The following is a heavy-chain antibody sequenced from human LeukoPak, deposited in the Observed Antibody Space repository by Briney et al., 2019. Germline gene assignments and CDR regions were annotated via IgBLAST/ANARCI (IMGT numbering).Heavy chain of an antibody. D-gene: IGHD1-26*01. J-gene: IGHJ3*02. CDR3: ARDSRVGATSAFDI. CDR1: GFTFSSYS. CDR2: ITSSSSTI. Sequence: QSGGSLRLSCAASGFTFSSYSMNWVRQAPGKGLEWVSYITSSSSTIYYVDSVKGRFTISRDNAKNSLYLQMSSLRAEDTAVYYCARDSRVGATSAFDIWGQGTMVTVSS. V-gene: IGHV3-48*01.